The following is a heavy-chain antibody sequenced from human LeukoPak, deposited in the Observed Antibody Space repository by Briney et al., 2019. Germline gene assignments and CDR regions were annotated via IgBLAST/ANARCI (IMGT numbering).Heavy chain of an antibody. CDR3: ARGVIVDLNWFDP. V-gene: IGHV1-18*04. Sequence: EASVKVSCKASGYTFTGYYMHWVRQAPGQGLEWMGWISAYNGNTNYAQKLQGRVTMTTDTSTSTAYMELRSLRSDDTAVYYCARGVIVDLNWFDPWGQGTLVTVSS. J-gene: IGHJ5*02. CDR2: ISAYNGNT. D-gene: IGHD2/OR15-2a*01. CDR1: GYTFTGYY.